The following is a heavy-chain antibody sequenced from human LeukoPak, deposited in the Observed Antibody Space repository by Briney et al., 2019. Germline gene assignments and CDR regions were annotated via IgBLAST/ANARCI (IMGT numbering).Heavy chain of an antibody. V-gene: IGHV4-61*08. Sequence: PSETLSLTCTVSGGSISSGGYYWSWIRQPPGKGLEWIGYIYYSGSTNYNPSLKSRVTISVDTSKNQFSLKLSSVTAADTAVYYCARVSLDNWFDPWGQGTLVTVSS. CDR1: GGSISSGGYY. CDR3: ARVSLDNWFDP. D-gene: IGHD3-16*01. J-gene: IGHJ5*02. CDR2: IYYSGST.